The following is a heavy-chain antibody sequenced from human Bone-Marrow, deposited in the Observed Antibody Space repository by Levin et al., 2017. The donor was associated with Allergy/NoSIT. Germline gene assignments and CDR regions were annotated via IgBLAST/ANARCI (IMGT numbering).Heavy chain of an antibody. Sequence: SETLSLNCTVSTGSIDRHYWSWIRQSPGKGLEWIGYIYYFGSATYNPPLKSRVTISIDTSKNQFSLKLKSVTAAHTAVYYCATERPSGWHALDFWGQGTLVTVSS. V-gene: IGHV4-59*11. CDR1: TGSIDRHY. D-gene: IGHD6-25*01. CDR2: IYYFGSA. J-gene: IGHJ4*02. CDR3: ATERPSGWHALDF.